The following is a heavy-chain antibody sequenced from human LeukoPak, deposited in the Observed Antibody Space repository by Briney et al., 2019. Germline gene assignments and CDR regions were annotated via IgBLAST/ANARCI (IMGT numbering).Heavy chain of an antibody. CDR2: IYTSGST. CDR1: GGSISSYY. D-gene: IGHD2-2*01. CDR3: RGCSSTSCYDY. V-gene: IGHV4-4*07. Sequence: SETLSLTCTVSGGSISSYYWSWIRQPAGKGLEWIGRIYTSGSTNYNPSLKSRVTMSVDTSKNQFSLKLSSVTAADTAVYYCRGCSSTSCYDYWGQGTLVTVSS. J-gene: IGHJ4*02.